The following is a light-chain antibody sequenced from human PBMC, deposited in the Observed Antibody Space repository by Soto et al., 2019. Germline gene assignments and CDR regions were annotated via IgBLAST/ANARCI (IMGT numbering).Light chain of an antibody. CDR2: EVT. CDR1: SSDVVGYNY. Sequence: QSALTPPPSASGSPGQSVTISCTGTSSDVVGYNYVSWYQQHPGKAPKLMIYEVTIRPSGVSDRFSGSNSVNTASLTVFGLQDEDEADYYCSSYTGGNPSYVFGTGTKFTVL. V-gene: IGLV2-8*01. J-gene: IGLJ1*01. CDR3: SSYTGGNPSYV.